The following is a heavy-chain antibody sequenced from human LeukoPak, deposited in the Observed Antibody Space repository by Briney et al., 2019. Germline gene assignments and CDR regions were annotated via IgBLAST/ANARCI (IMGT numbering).Heavy chain of an antibody. V-gene: IGHV4-39*01. J-gene: IGHJ6*03. Sequence: PSETLSLTCTVSGDSVTTTNLYWGWIRQAPGKGLEWIGNLYYGVNTYYKPSLKSRVTISVDTSLNQFSLILTSVTAADTGVYYCARLRVQQLASSYYMDVWGKGTTVTVSS. CDR1: GDSVTTTNLY. D-gene: IGHD6-13*01. CDR2: LYYGVNT. CDR3: ARLRVQQLASSYYMDV.